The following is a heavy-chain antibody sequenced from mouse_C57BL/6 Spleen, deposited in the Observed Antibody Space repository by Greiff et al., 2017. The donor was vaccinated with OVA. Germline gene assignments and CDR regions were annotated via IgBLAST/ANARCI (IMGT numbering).Heavy chain of an antibody. CDR1: GFTFSSYA. V-gene: IGHV5-4*03. Sequence: EVKLVESGGGLVKPGGSLKLSCAASGFTFSSYAMSWVCQTPEKRLEWVATISDGGSYTYYPDNVKGRFTISRDNTKNNLYLQMSHLKSEDTAMYYCASLYDYGSFAYWGQGTTLTVSS. J-gene: IGHJ2*01. CDR3: ASLYDYGSFAY. CDR2: ISDGGSYT. D-gene: IGHD2-4*01.